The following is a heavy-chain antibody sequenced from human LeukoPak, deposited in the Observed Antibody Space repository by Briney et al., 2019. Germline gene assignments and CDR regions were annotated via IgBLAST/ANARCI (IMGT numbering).Heavy chain of an antibody. V-gene: IGHV3-7*01. Sequence: GGSLRLSCAASGFTFSSYGMSWVRQAPGKGLEWVANIKQDGSEKYYVDSVRGRFTFSRDNAENSVYLQMNSLRAEDTAVYYCVRQMVGASFDYWGQGTLVTVSS. CDR2: IKQDGSEK. D-gene: IGHD1-26*01. CDR3: VRQMVGASFDY. J-gene: IGHJ4*02. CDR1: GFTFSSYG.